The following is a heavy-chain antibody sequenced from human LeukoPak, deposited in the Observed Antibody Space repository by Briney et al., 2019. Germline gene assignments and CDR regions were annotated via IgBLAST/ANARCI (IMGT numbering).Heavy chain of an antibody. CDR1: DYTFSNFG. V-gene: IGHV1-18*01. CDR3: ARGGYSSSSGYYFDF. CDR2: IYAYSTNT. J-gene: IGHJ4*02. D-gene: IGHD6-6*01. Sequence: ASVKVSCNASDYTFSNFGISWVRQAPGQGLEWMGWIYAYSTNTKYAQKLQGRVTMTTETSTSTAYMELRSLQSDDTAVYYCARGGYSSSSGYYFDFWGQGTLVTVSS.